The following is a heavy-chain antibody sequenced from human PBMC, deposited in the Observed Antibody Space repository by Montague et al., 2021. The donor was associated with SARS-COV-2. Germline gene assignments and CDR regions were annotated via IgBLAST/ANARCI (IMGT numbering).Heavy chain of an antibody. V-gene: IGHV4-61*02. D-gene: IGHD2-2*01. CDR3: ARDGYASGDLYNRHFDR. J-gene: IGHJ4*02. CDR1: GGSISSGGYY. Sequence: TLSLTCTVSGGSISSGGYYWSWIRQPAGKGLEWIGRIYTTGTTNHNPSLKSRVTMFIDTSKNQYSLKLTSVTAADTGVYYCARDGYASGDLYNRHFDRWGQGALVTVSS. CDR2: IYTTGTT.